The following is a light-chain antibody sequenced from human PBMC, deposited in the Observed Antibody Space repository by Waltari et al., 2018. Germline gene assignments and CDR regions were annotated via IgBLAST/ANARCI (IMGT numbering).Light chain of an antibody. CDR1: QNINSF. Sequence: DIQMTQSPPSLSASVGDRVTITCRASQNINSFLNWYQQKPGKAPKLLIYAASNLESGVPSRFSGSGSGTDFTLTISSLQPADFATYYCQEIYSTPSLTFGGGTTVEIK. J-gene: IGKJ4*01. CDR3: QEIYSTPSLT. V-gene: IGKV1-39*01. CDR2: AAS.